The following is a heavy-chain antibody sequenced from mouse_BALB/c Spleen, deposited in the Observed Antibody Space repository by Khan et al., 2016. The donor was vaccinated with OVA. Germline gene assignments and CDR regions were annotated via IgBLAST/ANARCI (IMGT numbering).Heavy chain of an antibody. V-gene: IGHV2-6-4*01. Sequence: QVQLKQSGPGLVAPSQSLSITCTVSGFSLPRYNIHWVRQPPGKGLEWLGMIWGGGGIDYNSTLKSRLSIRKDNSKSQVLLKMNSLQTDDTAMYYCARAYYRYDGYYAMDYWGQGTSVTVSS. J-gene: IGHJ4*01. D-gene: IGHD2-14*01. CDR2: IWGGGGI. CDR3: ARAYYRYDGYYAMDY. CDR1: GFSLPRYN.